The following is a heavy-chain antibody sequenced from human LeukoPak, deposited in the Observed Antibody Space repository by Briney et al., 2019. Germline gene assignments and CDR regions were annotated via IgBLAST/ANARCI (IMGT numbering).Heavy chain of an antibody. Sequence: SETLSLTCTVSGGSISSSNYYWGWIRQPPGKGLEWIGSIYYSGSTYYNSSLRSRVTISLDTSKNHFSLKLSSVTAADTAVYYCAGGYYYGSGSYSYMDVWGKGTTVTISS. V-gene: IGHV4-39*07. CDR3: AGGYYYGSGSYSYMDV. D-gene: IGHD3-10*01. CDR1: GGSISSSNYY. J-gene: IGHJ6*03. CDR2: IYYSGST.